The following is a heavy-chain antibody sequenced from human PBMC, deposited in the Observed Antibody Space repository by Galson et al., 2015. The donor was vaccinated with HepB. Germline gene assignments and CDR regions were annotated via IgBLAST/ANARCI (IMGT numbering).Heavy chain of an antibody. D-gene: IGHD3-22*01. V-gene: IGHV3-30-3*01. J-gene: IGHJ6*02. CDR3: ARAGGYIDYYYYYGMDV. CDR1: GFTFSSYA. Sequence: RLSCAASGFTFSSYAMHWVRQAPGKGLEWVAVISYDGSNKYYADSVKGRFTISRDNSKNTLYLQMNSLRAEDTAVYYCARAGGYIDYYYYYGMDVWGQGTTVTVSS. CDR2: ISYDGSNK.